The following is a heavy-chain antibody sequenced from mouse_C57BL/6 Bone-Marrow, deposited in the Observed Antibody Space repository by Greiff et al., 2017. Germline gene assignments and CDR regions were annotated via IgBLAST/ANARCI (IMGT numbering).Heavy chain of an antibody. CDR1: GYTFTSYG. Sequence: QVQLKESGAELARPGASVKLSCKASGYTFTSYGISWVKQRTGQGLEWIGEIYPRSGNTYYNEKFKGKATLTADKSSSTAYMELRSLTSEDSAVYFCARRVTTVVATWYFDVWGTGTTVTVSS. D-gene: IGHD1-1*01. V-gene: IGHV1-81*01. CDR2: IYPRSGNT. J-gene: IGHJ1*03. CDR3: ARRVTTVVATWYFDV.